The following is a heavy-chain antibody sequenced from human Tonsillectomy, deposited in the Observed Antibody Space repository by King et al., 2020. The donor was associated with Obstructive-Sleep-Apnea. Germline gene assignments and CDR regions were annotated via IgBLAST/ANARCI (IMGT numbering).Heavy chain of an antibody. D-gene: IGHD3-10*01. V-gene: IGHV2-5*02. CDR3: AHEKIGAFRRASPAVLKLGRDTIRSRAFDI. CDR2: IYWDDDK. Sequence: VTLKESGPTLVKPTQTLTLTCTFFGFSLSTSEVGVGWIRQPPGKALEWLALIYWDDDKRYSPSLKSRLTITKDTSKNQVVLTMTNMDPVDTATYYCAHEKIGAFRRASPAVLKLGRDTIRSRAFDIWGQGTMVTVSS. J-gene: IGHJ3*02. CDR1: GFSLSTSEVG.